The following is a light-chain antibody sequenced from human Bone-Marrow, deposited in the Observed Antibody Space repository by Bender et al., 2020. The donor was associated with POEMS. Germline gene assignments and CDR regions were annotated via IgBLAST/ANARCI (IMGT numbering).Light chain of an antibody. CDR3: QSADSSDAYVV. CDR2: KDT. CDR1: ALPKHY. V-gene: IGLV3-25*02. J-gene: IGLJ2*01. Sequence: SYELTQPPSVSVSPGQTARITCSGDALPKHYTFWYQEKAGQAPVLMIYKDTERPSGIPERFSGSSSGTTVTLTIRGVQAEDEADYYCQSADSSDAYVVFGGGTKLTVL.